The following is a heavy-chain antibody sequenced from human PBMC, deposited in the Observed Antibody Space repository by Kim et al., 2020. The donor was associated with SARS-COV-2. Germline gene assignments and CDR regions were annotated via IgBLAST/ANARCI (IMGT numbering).Heavy chain of an antibody. J-gene: IGHJ4*02. CDR1: GGSISSSSYY. CDR2: IYYSGST. Sequence: SETLSLTCTVSGGSISSSSYYWGWIRQPPGKGLEWIGSIYYSGSTYYNPSLKSRVTISVDTSKNQFSLKLSSVTAADTAVYYCFITMVQGGGYWGQGTLVTVSS. V-gene: IGHV4-39*01. CDR3: FITMVQGGGY. D-gene: IGHD3-10*01.